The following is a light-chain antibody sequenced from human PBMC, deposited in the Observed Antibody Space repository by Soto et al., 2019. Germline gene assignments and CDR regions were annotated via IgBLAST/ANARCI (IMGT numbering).Light chain of an antibody. CDR3: SSYTSVNLYV. CDR2: DVS. V-gene: IGLV2-14*03. Sequence: QSALTQPASVSGSPGQSISISCTGTRSDVGGYKHVSWYQQHPGKVPRLIIFDVSSWPSGVSHRFSGSKSGDTASLTISGLQAEDEADYYCSSYTSVNLYVFGTGTKLTVL. J-gene: IGLJ1*01. CDR1: RSDVGGYKH.